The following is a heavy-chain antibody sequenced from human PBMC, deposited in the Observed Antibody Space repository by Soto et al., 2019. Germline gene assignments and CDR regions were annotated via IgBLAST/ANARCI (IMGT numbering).Heavy chain of an antibody. Sequence: ASVKVSCKASGGTFSSYAISWVRQAPGQGLEWMGGIIPIFGTANYAQKFQGRVTITADESTSTAYMELSSLRSGDTAVYYCAREANGGNFDYWGQGTLVTVSS. D-gene: IGHD2-15*01. CDR1: GGTFSSYA. CDR3: AREANGGNFDY. V-gene: IGHV1-69*13. CDR2: IIPIFGTA. J-gene: IGHJ4*02.